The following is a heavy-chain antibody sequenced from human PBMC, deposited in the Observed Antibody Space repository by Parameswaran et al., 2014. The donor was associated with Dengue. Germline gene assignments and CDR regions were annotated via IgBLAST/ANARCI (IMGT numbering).Heavy chain of an antibody. V-gene: IGHV3-48*03. CDR2: ISSSGSSI. Sequence: VRQAPGKGLEWVSYISSSGSSINYADSVKGRFTISRDNAKDSLYLQMNSLRAEDTAVYYCARGCSSTSCSYYYYYYMDVWARTTVTVSS. D-gene: IGHD2-2*01. CDR3: ARGCSSTSCSYYYYYYMDV. J-gene: IGHJ6*03.